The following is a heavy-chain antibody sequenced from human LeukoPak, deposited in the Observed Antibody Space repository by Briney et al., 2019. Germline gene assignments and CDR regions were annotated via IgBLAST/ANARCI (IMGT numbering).Heavy chain of an antibody. CDR2: ISYDGSNK. CDR3: AKPRPLDSSSWSHGDY. D-gene: IGHD6-13*01. CDR1: GFTFSSYG. V-gene: IGHV3-30*18. Sequence: GRSLRLSCAASGFTFSSYGMHWVRQAPGKGLEWVAVISYDGSNKYYADSVKGRFTISRDNSKNTLYLQMNSLRAEDTAVYYCAKPRPLDSSSWSHGDYWGQGTLVTVSS. J-gene: IGHJ4*02.